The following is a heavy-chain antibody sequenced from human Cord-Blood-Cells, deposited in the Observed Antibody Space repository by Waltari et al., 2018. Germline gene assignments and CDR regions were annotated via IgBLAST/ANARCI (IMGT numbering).Heavy chain of an antibody. CDR2: FDPEDGET. V-gene: IGHV1-24*01. CDR3: ATGVPDFDY. CDR1: GTPLPEFP. D-gene: IGHD3-16*01. J-gene: IGHJ4*02. Sequence: QVQLVQSGAEVKKPGASVKVPCKVSGTPLPEFPIPWVRQAPGKGLEWMGGFDPEDGETIYAQKFQGRVTMTEDTSTDTAYMELSSLRSEDTAVYYCATGVPDFDYWGQGTLVTVSS.